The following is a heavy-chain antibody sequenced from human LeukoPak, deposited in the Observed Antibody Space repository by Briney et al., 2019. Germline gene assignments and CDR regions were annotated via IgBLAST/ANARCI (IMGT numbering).Heavy chain of an antibody. CDR3: AADPGMLTSYFEY. V-gene: IGHV1-58*02. CDR1: GFTFRSIA. J-gene: IGHJ4*02. CDR2: IVVGSGNT. Sequence: ASVKVSCKASGFTFRSIAMQWVRQARGQPLEWIGWIVVGSGNTNYAQNFQERVTITRDMSTSTAYMELSSLRSEDTAVYYCAADPGMLTSYFEYWGQGTLVTVSS. D-gene: IGHD3-16*01.